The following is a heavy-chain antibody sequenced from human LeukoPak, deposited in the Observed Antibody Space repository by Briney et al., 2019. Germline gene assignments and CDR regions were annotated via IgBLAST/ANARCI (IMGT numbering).Heavy chain of an antibody. CDR1: GGTFSSYA. CDR2: IIPIFGTA. V-gene: IGHV1-69*13. J-gene: IGHJ4*02. Sequence: SVKVSCKASGGTFSSYAISWVRQAPGQGLEWMGGIIPIFGTANYAQKYQGRVTITADESTTTVYMELSSLRSEDTAVYYCARPRTYYDFWRGYPPFDYWGQGTLVTVSS. D-gene: IGHD3-3*01. CDR3: ARPRTYYDFWRGYPPFDY.